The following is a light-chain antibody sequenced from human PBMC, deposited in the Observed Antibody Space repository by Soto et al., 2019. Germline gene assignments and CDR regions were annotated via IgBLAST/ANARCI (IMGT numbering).Light chain of an antibody. CDR1: QTVTSDN. V-gene: IGKV3-20*01. J-gene: IGKJ3*01. CDR3: QQYGSSLFT. Sequence: DIVLTQSPGTLSLSPGERATLSCRASQTVTSDNLAWYQQKRGQAPRLLIYGASNRATGIPDRFSGSGSGTDFTLTISRLEPEDFAVYYCQQYGSSLFTFGPGTKVDI. CDR2: GAS.